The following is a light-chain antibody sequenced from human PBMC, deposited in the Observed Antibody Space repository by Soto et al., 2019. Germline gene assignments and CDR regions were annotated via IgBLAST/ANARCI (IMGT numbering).Light chain of an antibody. CDR2: AAS. CDR1: QGISTY. CDR3: QKDSSVIT. J-gene: IGKJ5*01. Sequence: DIQMTQSPASLSASVGDRVTITCRASQGISTYLAWYQQKPGKVPKLLIYAASTLQALVPSRFSSSGSGTDFTLTITSLQPEDVATYYCQKDSSVITFGQGTRLEIK. V-gene: IGKV1-27*01.